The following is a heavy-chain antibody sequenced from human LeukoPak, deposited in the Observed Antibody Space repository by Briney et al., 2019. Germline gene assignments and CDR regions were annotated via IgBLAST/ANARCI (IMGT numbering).Heavy chain of an antibody. CDR1: GFTFSSYG. J-gene: IGHJ4*02. CDR2: ISYDGSNK. CDR3: AKDLGVVDDY. D-gene: IGHD2-2*01. V-gene: IGHV3-30*18. Sequence: GRSLRLSCAASGFTFSSYGMHWVRQAPGKGLERVAVISYDGSNKYYADSVKGRFTISRDNSKNTLYLQMNSLRAEDTAVYYCAKDLGVVDDYWGLGTLVTVSS.